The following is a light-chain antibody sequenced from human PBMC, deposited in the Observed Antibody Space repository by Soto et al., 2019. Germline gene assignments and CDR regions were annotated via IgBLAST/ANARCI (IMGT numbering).Light chain of an antibody. Sequence: QSVLTQPPSVSGAPGQRVTISCTGSSSNIGAGYDVHWYQQLPGTAPKLLIYGNSNRPSGVPDRFSGSKSGTSASLAITGLEAEDEADYYCQSYGGSLSVLFCGGTKLTVL. CDR3: QSYGGSLSVL. J-gene: IGLJ2*01. V-gene: IGLV1-40*01. CDR1: SSNIGAGYD. CDR2: GNS.